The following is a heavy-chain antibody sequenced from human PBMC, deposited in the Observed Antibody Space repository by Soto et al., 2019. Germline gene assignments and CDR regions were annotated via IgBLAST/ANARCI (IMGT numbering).Heavy chain of an antibody. D-gene: IGHD3-3*01. V-gene: IGHV3-30-3*01. CDR1: GFTFSSYA. Sequence: QPGGSLRLSCAASGFTFSSYAMHWVRQAPGKGLEWVAVISYDGSNKYYADSVKGRFTISRDNSKNTLYLQMNSLRAEDTAVYYCARDRSDFWPPRIGMDVWGQGTTVTVSS. CDR2: ISYDGSNK. J-gene: IGHJ6*02. CDR3: ARDRSDFWPPRIGMDV.